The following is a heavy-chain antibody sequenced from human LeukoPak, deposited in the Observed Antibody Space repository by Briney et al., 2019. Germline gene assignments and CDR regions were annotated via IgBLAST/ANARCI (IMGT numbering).Heavy chain of an antibody. D-gene: IGHD3-22*01. CDR1: GGSINNYY. CDR3: ARYYDSSGYSNWFDP. J-gene: IGHJ5*02. Sequence: SETLSLTCTVSGGSINNYYWSWIRQPPGKGLEWIGYIYYDGSTNCHPSLKSRVTISVDTSKNQFSLRLISVTAADTAVYYCARYYDSSGYSNWFDPWGQGTLVTVSS. V-gene: IGHV4-59*01. CDR2: IYYDGST.